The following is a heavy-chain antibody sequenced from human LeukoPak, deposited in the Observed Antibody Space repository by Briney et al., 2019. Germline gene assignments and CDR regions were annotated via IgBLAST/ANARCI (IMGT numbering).Heavy chain of an antibody. CDR3: ARVYDSSGYYYGYFDY. J-gene: IGHJ4*02. Sequence: GESLKVSCKGSGYSFTSYWIGWVRQMPGKGLEWMGIIYPGDSDTRYSPSFQGQVTISADKSISTAYLQWSSLKASDTAMYYCARVYDSSGYYYGYFDYWGQGTLVTVSS. CDR2: IYPGDSDT. CDR1: GYSFTSYW. V-gene: IGHV5-51*01. D-gene: IGHD3-22*01.